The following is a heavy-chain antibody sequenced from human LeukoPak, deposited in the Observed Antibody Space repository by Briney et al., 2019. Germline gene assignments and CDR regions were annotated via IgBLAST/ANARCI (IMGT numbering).Heavy chain of an antibody. D-gene: IGHD2-2*01. J-gene: IGHJ5*02. CDR2: IYYSGST. V-gene: IGHV4-39*07. CDR1: GGPISSSSYY. Sequence: PSETLSLTCTVSGGPISSSSYYWGWIRHPPGKGLEWIGSIYYSGSTYYNPSLKSRVTISVDTSKNQFSLKLSSVTAADTAVYYCARGFQLLYNWFDPWGQGTLVTVSS. CDR3: ARGFQLLYNWFDP.